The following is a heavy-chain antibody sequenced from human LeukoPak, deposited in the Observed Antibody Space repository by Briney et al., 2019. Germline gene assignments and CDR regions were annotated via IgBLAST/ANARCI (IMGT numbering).Heavy chain of an antibody. Sequence: GGSLRLSCAASGFSFNDYYMSWIRQAPGKGLEWVSYISTGGRTIYYADSVKGRFTISRDNAKNSLYLQMDSLRADDTAVYYCARAMRSSSWSVDYFDYWGQGTLVTVSS. CDR1: GFSFNDYY. V-gene: IGHV3-11*01. D-gene: IGHD6-13*01. CDR2: ISTGGRTI. CDR3: ARAMRSSSWSVDYFDY. J-gene: IGHJ4*02.